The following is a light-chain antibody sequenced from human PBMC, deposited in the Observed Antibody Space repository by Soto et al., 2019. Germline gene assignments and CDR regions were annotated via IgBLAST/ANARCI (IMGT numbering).Light chain of an antibody. CDR1: RSVSTN. Sequence: DIILTQSPATLSVSPGERATLSCRASRSVSTNLAWYQYKLGQAPRLLIYGASTRVTGIPARFSGSGSGTDCTLPIIYLKSEDLGFYSCQRYDKSLPPVTFGGGTKVEI. V-gene: IGKV3-15*01. J-gene: IGKJ4*01. CDR3: QRYDKSLPPVT. CDR2: GAS.